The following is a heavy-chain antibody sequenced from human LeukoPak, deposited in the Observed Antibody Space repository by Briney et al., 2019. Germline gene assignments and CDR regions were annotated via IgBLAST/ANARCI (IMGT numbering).Heavy chain of an antibody. V-gene: IGHV3-23*01. Sequence: GGSLRLSCAASGFTFSSYAMTWVRQAPGKGLEWVSGISGSGSTTYYADSMRGRFSISRDNSKNTLSLQMNSLRDEDTAVYYCARDSGSYDYWGQGTLVTVSS. J-gene: IGHJ4*02. CDR1: GFTFSSYA. D-gene: IGHD1-26*01. CDR2: ISGSGSTT. CDR3: ARDSGSYDY.